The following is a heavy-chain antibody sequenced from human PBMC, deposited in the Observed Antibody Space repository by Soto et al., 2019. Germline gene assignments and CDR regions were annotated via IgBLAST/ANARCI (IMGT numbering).Heavy chain of an antibody. CDR1: GLNFGAFS. CDR3: ARDYLTGDPRETFDS. CDR2: IDPTSTEI. Sequence: EVQLVESGGGLVKPGESLRLSCTASGLNFGAFSLSWVRQAPGKGLEWVSSIDPTSTEIHYADSVEGRFSVYRDSTKNSLYLQMIRLRFEDTGVYYCARDYLTGDPRETFDSWGQGTLVTVSS. V-gene: IGHV3-21*01. D-gene: IGHD7-27*01. J-gene: IGHJ4*02.